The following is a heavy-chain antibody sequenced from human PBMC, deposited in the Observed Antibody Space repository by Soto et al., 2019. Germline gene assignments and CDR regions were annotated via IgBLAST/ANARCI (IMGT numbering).Heavy chain of an antibody. J-gene: IGHJ6*02. CDR3: ARGEGKYSSSWYLSYYYYGMDV. CDR1: GVTFSSYA. D-gene: IGHD6-13*01. Sequence: ASVKVSCKASGVTFSSYAISWVRQAPGQGLEWMGGIIPIFGTANYAQKFQGRVTITADKSTSTAYMELSSLRSEDTAVYYCARGEGKYSSSWYLSYYYYGMDVWGQGTTVTVSS. V-gene: IGHV1-69*06. CDR2: IIPIFGTA.